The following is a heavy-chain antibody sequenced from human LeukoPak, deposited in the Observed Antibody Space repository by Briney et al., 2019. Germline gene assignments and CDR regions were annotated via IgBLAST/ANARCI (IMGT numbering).Heavy chain of an antibody. J-gene: IGHJ2*01. CDR1: GYTFTNYG. CDR3: ARGWLQPYWYFDL. CDR2: ISPYNGNA. V-gene: IGHV1-18*01. D-gene: IGHD5-24*01. Sequence: ASVKVSCKASGYTFTNYGISWVRQAPGRGLEWMGWISPYNGNADYAQKLQGRVTMTTDTSTTTAYMELRSLRSDDTAVYYCARGWLQPYWYFDLWGRGTLVTVSS.